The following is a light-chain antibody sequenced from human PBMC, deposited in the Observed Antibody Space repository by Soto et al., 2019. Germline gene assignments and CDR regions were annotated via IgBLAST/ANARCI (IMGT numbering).Light chain of an antibody. CDR3: QHRSNWLMYH. CDR2: DAS. V-gene: IGKV3-11*01. CDR1: QSVSSY. Sequence: EIVLTQSPATLSLSPGERATLSCRASQSVSSYLAWYQQKPGQAPRLRIYDASNRATGIPARFADSGSGTDFTITISSLEPENVAVYYWQHRSNWLMYHFGQGTKLEIK. J-gene: IGKJ2*01.